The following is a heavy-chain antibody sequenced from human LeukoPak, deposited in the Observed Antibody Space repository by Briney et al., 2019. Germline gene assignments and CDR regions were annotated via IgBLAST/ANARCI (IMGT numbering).Heavy chain of an antibody. CDR1: GFTFSNYA. J-gene: IGHJ6*02. V-gene: IGHV3-23*01. CDR3: ARENSSGWPYYYYYGMDV. CDR2: IIATGYNT. D-gene: IGHD6-19*01. Sequence: GGPLRLSCAASGFTFSNYAMSWVRQAPGKGLEWVSLIIATGYNTYYADSVKGRFTISRDNSKNTLYLQMNSLRAEDTAVYYCARENSSGWPYYYYYGMDVWGQGTTVTVSS.